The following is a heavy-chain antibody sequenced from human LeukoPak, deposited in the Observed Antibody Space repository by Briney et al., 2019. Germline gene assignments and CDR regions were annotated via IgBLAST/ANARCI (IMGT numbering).Heavy chain of an antibody. V-gene: IGHV4-59*01. CDR2: LYYRVTS. CDR1: GDSISTYY. Sequence: SETLSLTCTVSGDSISTYYWSWIRQPPGKGLGWIGYLYYRVTSDYNPSLKSRVIMSVDMSTRQISLKLSSVTAADTAVYYCARAVGGDGSGSLWGPGTLVTVSS. J-gene: IGHJ4*02. D-gene: IGHD3-10*01. CDR3: ARAVGGDGSGSL.